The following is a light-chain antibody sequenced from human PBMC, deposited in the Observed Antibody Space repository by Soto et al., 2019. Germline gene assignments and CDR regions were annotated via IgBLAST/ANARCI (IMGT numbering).Light chain of an antibody. V-gene: IGKV3-11*01. CDR2: DAF. Sequence: ENVLTQSPATLFLSPGETATLSCRASQSVSPYLAWYQQKPGQAPRLLIYDAFNRATGIPARFSGSGSGTDFTLTISSLEPEDFAVYYCQQRSNWLFGGGTKVEIK. CDR1: QSVSPY. CDR3: QQRSNWL. J-gene: IGKJ4*01.